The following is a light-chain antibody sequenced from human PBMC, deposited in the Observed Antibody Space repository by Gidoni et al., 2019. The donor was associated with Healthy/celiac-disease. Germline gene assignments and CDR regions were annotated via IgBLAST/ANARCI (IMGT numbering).Light chain of an antibody. CDR2: WAS. J-gene: IGKJ3*01. CDR3: QQYYSTPFT. V-gene: IGKV4-1*01. CDR1: QSVLYSSNNKKY. Sequence: DIVMTQSPASMAVSLGERATINCKSSQSVLYSSNNKKYLAWYQQQPGQPPNLLIYWASTRESGVPDRFSGSGSGTDFSLPISSMQAEDVAVYYCQQYYSTPFTFGPXPKVDIK.